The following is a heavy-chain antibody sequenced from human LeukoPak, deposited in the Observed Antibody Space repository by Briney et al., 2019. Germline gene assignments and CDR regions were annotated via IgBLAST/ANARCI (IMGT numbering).Heavy chain of an antibody. CDR1: GFTFSTFA. CDR3: AAYRQVLLPFES. D-gene: IGHD2-8*02. V-gene: IGHV3-23*01. CDR2: IFPSGGEI. J-gene: IGHJ4*02. Sequence: GGSLRLSCAASGFTFSTFAMIWVRQSPGKGLEWVSSIFPSGGEIHYADSVRGRFTISRDNSKSTLSLQMNSLRVEDTAIYYCAAYRQVLLPFESWGQGTLVTVSS.